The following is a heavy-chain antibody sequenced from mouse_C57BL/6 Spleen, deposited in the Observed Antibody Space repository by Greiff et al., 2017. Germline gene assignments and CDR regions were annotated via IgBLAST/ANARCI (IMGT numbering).Heavy chain of an antibody. CDR1: GYTFTSHA. J-gene: IGHJ2*01. D-gene: IGHD1-1*01. V-gene: IGHV1-85*01. CDR3: ARITTVMDFDY. Sequence: QVQLQQSGPELVKPGASVKLSCKASGYTFTSHAINWVKQRPGQGLEWIGWIYPRDGSTKYNEKFKGKATLTVDTSSSTAYMKLHSLASEDSAVYFCARITTVMDFDYWGQGTTLTVSS. CDR2: IYPRDGST.